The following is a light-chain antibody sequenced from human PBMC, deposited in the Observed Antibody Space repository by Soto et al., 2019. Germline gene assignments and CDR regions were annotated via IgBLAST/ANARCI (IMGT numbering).Light chain of an antibody. CDR3: LQDYTYPRT. CDR1: QGVRPD. V-gene: IGKV1-6*01. J-gene: IGKJ4*01. CDR2: DAS. Sequence: AIVMTQSPSSLSVSVGDRATIXCRASQGVRPDLDWYQQKPGKAPELLIYDASILQSGGPSRFSGSGSVTDFTRTITSRQPEDFAIYYGLQDYTYPRTFGGGTKVDIK.